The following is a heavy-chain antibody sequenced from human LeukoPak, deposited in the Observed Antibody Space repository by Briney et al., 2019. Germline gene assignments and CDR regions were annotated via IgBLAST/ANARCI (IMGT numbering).Heavy chain of an antibody. Sequence: PGGSLRLSCAASGFTFGTYAMTWVRRAPGKGLEWVSAVGTSGDATYYANSVKGRFTISRDNSKNTLYLQINNLRAEDTAIYYCARSLYYYVMDVWCPGTTVTVSS. CDR2: VGTSGDAT. CDR3: ARSLYYYVMDV. V-gene: IGHV3-23*01. CDR1: GFTFGTYA. J-gene: IGHJ6*02.